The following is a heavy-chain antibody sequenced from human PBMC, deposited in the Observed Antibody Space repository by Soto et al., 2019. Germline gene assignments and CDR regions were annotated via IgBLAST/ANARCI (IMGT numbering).Heavy chain of an antibody. V-gene: IGHV4-59*01. CDR2: IYYSGTT. CDR3: AYTHIVVVTDAFDI. J-gene: IGHJ3*02. D-gene: IGHD2-21*02. CDR1: GGSISSYY. Sequence: XATLSLTCTVSGGSISSYYWSWIRQPPGKGLEWIGYIYYSGTTNYNPSLKSRVTISVDTSKNQFSLKLSSVTAADTAVYYCAYTHIVVVTDAFDIWGQGTMVTVSS.